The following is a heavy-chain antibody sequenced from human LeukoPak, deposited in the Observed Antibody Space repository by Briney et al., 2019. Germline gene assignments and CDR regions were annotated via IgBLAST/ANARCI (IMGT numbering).Heavy chain of an antibody. CDR2: ISVGSDVI. Sequence: GGSLRLSCAVSGLTFSNSAMSWVRQAPGEGLEWVSAISVGSDVIYYADSVKGRFVISRDNSKNMVYLQMDSLRAEDTAVYYCAKSHVSTATGTGRYFDYWGQGTLVTVSS. D-gene: IGHD3-9*01. CDR3: AKSHVSTATGTGRYFDY. J-gene: IGHJ4*02. CDR1: GLTFSNSA. V-gene: IGHV3-23*01.